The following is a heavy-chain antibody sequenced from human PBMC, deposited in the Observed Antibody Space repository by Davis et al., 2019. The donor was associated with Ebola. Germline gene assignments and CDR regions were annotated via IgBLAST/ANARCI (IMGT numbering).Heavy chain of an antibody. V-gene: IGHV4-34*01. CDR3: ARVKFGYFDL. Sequence: PSETLSLTCAVYGGSFSGYYWSWIRQPPGKGLEWIGEINHSGSTNYNPSLKSRVTISVDTSKNQFSLKLSSVTAADTAVYYCARVKFGYFDLWGRGTLVTVSS. D-gene: IGHD3-10*01. CDR2: INHSGST. CDR1: GGSFSGYY. J-gene: IGHJ2*01.